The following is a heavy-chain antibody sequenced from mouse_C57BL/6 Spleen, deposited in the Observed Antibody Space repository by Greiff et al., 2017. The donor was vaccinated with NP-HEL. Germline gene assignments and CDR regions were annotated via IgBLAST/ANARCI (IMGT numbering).Heavy chain of an antibody. CDR2: ISYDGSN. CDR1: GYSITSGYY. CDR3: AREEVTTAPWFAY. D-gene: IGHD2-2*01. Sequence: EVQLQQSGPGLVKPSQSLSLTCSVTGYSITSGYYWNWIRQFPGNKLEWMGYISYDGSNNYNPSLKNRISITRDTSKNQFFLKLNSVTTEDTATYYCAREEVTTAPWFAYWGQGTLVTVSA. V-gene: IGHV3-6*01. J-gene: IGHJ3*01.